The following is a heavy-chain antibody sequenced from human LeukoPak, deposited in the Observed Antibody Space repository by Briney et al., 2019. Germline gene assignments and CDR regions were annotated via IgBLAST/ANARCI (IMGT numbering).Heavy chain of an antibody. Sequence: AETLSLTCTVSGGSIGSYYWSWIRQPPGKGLEWIGYIFYSGSTNYNPSLKSQVTISVDTSKNQFSLKLTSVTAADTAVYYCAAAPHLTGYYMWGQGALVTVSS. CDR3: AAAPHLTGYYM. V-gene: IGHV4-59*01. D-gene: IGHD3-9*01. CDR2: IFYSGST. CDR1: GGSIGSYY. J-gene: IGHJ4*02.